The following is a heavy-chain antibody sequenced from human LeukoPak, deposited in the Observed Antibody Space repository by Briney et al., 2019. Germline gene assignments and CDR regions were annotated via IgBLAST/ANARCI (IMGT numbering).Heavy chain of an antibody. J-gene: IGHJ4*02. CDR1: GFSLSRYA. V-gene: IGHV3-23*01. CDR2: ISDSGGST. CDR3: AKCRGSSWSDYFDY. Sequence: GASLRLSCAVSGFSLSRYAMSSVRKAPGKGLEWVSAISDSGGSTYYADSVKGRFTISRDNSRNTLYLQMNTLRAEDTAVYYCAKCRGSSWSDYFDYWGQGTLVTVSS. D-gene: IGHD6-13*01.